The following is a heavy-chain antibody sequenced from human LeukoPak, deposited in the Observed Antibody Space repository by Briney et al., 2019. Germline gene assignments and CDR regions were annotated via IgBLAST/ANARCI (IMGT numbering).Heavy chain of an antibody. J-gene: IGHJ4*02. CDR2: INPNSGGT. CDR3: ARARYDILTGYSFDY. V-gene: IGHV1-2*02. CDR1: GYTFTGYY. Sequence: ASVKVSCKASGYTFTGYYMHWARQAPGQGLEWMGWINPNSGGTNYAQKFQGRVTMTRDTSISTAYMELSRLRSDDTAVYYCARARYDILTGYSFDYWGQGTLVTVSS. D-gene: IGHD3-9*01.